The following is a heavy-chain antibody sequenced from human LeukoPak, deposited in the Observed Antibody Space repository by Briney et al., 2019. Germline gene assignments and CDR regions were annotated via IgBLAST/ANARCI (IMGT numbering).Heavy chain of an antibody. V-gene: IGHV4-59*01. D-gene: IGHD3-22*01. CDR2: IFYSGST. J-gene: IGHJ6*02. CDR1: GGSISNDY. CDR3: ASSGYYYDSSGYYPLHYGMDV. Sequence: SETLSLTCTVSGGSISNDYWSWIRQPPGKGLEWIGYIFYSGSTNYNPSLKRRVTISVDTSKNQFSLKLSSVTAADTAVYYCASSGYYYDSSGYYPLHYGMDVWGQGTTVTVSS.